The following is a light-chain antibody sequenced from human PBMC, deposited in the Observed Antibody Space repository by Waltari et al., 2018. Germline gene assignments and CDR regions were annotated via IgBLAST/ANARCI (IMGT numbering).Light chain of an antibody. J-gene: IGLJ1*01. CDR1: SSHIGAGYD. CDR3: QSYDSSLSSYV. CDR2: GNN. Sequence: QSVLTQAPSVSGAPGQRVTISCTGSSSHIGAGYDLHWYQQLPGTAPKPLIYGNNNRPAGVPDRFSGSKSGTSASLAITGLQAEDEADYYCQSYDSSLSSYVFGTGTKVTVL. V-gene: IGLV1-40*01.